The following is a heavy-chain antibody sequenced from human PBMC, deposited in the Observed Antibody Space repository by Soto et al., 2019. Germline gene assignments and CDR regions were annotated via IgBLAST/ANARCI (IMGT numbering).Heavy chain of an antibody. CDR2: IYYSGST. Sequence: SETLSLTCTVSGGSISSGDYCWSWIRQPPGKGLEWIGYIYYSGSTYYNPSLKSRVTISVDTSKNQFSLKLSSVTAADTAVYYCARYCSSTSCYLGPVHAFDLWGQGTMVTV. D-gene: IGHD2-2*01. CDR1: GGSISSGDYC. V-gene: IGHV4-30-4*01. J-gene: IGHJ3*01. CDR3: ARYCSSTSCYLGPVHAFDL.